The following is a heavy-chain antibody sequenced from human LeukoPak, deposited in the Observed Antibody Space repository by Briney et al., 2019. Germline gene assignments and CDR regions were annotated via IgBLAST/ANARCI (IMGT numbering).Heavy chain of an antibody. CDR2: ISGSGGST. V-gene: IGHV3-23*01. D-gene: IGHD3-10*01. CDR3: AKGGAVSSKSITMVRGTRRFNYYMDV. CDR1: GFIFSSYG. Sequence: VGTLRLSCAASGFIFSSYGMSWVRQAPGKGLEWVSAISGSGGSTYYADSVKGRFTISRDNSKNTLYVQMNSLRAEDTAVYYCAKGGAVSSKSITMVRGTRRFNYYMDVWGKGTTVTISS. J-gene: IGHJ6*03.